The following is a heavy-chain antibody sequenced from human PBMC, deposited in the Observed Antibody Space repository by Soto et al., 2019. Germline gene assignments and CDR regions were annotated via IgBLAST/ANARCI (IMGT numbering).Heavy chain of an antibody. V-gene: IGHV1-18*01. D-gene: IGHD6-19*01. CDR2: ISGYNGNT. Sequence: QVQLVQSGAEVKKPGASVTVSCKTSGYTFSNYGINWVRQAPGQGLEWMGWISGYNGNTNYAQTVQGRVTMTTDTSTATGYMELRSLKSDDTAIYYCSRFIMVGGWFDPNYYHGMDVGGQGTTVTVSS. J-gene: IGHJ6*02. CDR1: GYTFSNYG. CDR3: SRFIMVGGWFDPNYYHGMDV.